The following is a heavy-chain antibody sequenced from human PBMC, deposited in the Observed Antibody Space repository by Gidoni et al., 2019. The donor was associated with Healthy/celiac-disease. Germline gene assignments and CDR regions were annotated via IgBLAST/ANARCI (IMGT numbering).Heavy chain of an antibody. CDR2: IKQDGSEK. J-gene: IGHJ4*02. CDR1: GFTFSSYW. CDR3: ARGNWAAAGDY. D-gene: IGHD6-13*01. Sequence: EVQLVESGGGLVQPGGSLSLSCAASGFTFSSYWMCWVRQAPGKGLEWVANIKQDGSEKYYVDSVKGRFTISRDNAKNSLYLQMNSLRAEDTAVYYCARGNWAAAGDYWGQGTLVTVSS. V-gene: IGHV3-7*03.